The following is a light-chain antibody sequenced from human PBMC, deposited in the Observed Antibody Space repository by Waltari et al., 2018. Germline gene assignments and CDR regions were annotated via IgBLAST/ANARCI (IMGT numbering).Light chain of an antibody. J-gene: IGKJ1*01. CDR2: GAS. V-gene: IGKV3-20*01. CDR1: QSVGRS. CDR3: QHYVRLPVT. Sequence: EIVLTQSPGTLSLSPGERATLPCWASQSVGRSLAWYQQKRGQAPRLLIYGASTRATGIPDRFSGSWSGTDFSLTISRLEPEDFAVYYCQHYVRLPVTFGQGTKVEI.